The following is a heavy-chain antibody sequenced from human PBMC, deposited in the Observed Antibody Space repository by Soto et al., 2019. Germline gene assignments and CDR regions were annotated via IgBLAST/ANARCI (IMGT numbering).Heavy chain of an antibody. J-gene: IGHJ4*02. CDR1: GFTFSDYY. Sequence: VGSLRLSCAASGFTFSDYYMSWIRQAPGKGLEWVSYISSSGSAIYYADSVKGRFTISRDNAKNSLYLQMNSLRAEDTAVYYCARSVVVPAAIPFDYWGQGTLVTVSS. CDR3: ARSVVVPAAIPFDY. V-gene: IGHV3-11*01. D-gene: IGHD2-2*02. CDR2: ISSSGSAI.